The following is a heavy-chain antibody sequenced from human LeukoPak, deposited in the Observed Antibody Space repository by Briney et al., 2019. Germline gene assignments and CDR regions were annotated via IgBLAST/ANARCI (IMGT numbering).Heavy chain of an antibody. J-gene: IGHJ3*02. CDR1: GGSISGSSYF. CDR2: IYYSGST. CDR3: ARYITPADAFDI. Sequence: PSETLSLTCTVSGGSISGSSYFWGWIRQPPGKGLEWIGYIYYSGSTNYNPSLKSRVTISVDTSENQFSLKLSSVTPADTAVYYCARYITPADAFDIWGQGTMVTVSS. V-gene: IGHV4-61*05. D-gene: IGHD1-1*01.